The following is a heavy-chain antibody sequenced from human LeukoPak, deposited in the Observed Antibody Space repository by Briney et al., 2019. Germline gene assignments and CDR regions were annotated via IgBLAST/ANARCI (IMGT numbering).Heavy chain of an antibody. D-gene: IGHD3-9*01. CDR3: VIKLKTAYDILTGHYKGVAYFDY. J-gene: IGHJ4*02. Sequence: PSETLSLTCTVSSGSISDSSYYWGWIRQPQGKELDWIASIDYSGSTYYNPSLKSRVTISVDTSKNQFSMKLTSVPDADTAVYYFVIKLKTAYDILTGHYKGVAYFDYWGQGTLVTVSS. V-gene: IGHV4-39*01. CDR2: IDYSGST. CDR1: SGSISDSSYY.